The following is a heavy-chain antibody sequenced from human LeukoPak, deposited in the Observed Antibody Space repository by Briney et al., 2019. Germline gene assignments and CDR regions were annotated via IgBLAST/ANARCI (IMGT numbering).Heavy chain of an antibody. CDR2: IKSDGSRT. CDR1: GFTFSSYW. CDR3: ARDSYYYDDRGSHYYGIDV. D-gene: IGHD3-22*01. J-gene: IGHJ6*02. Sequence: GGSLRLSCGASGFTFSSYWMHWVHQAPGKGLVWVSRIKSDGSRTDYADSVKGRFIISRDNAKNTLYLQMSSLRVEDTAVYYCARDSYYYDDRGSHYYGIDVWGHGTTVTVSS. V-gene: IGHV3-74*01.